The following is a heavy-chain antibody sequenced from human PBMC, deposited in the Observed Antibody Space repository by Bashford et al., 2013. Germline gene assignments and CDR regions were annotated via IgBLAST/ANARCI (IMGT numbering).Heavy chain of an antibody. D-gene: IGHD3-10*02. CDR3: ARCSLKDLTHYYFDS. V-gene: IGHV1-2*06. CDR2: INPKSGGT. CDR1: GYTFTDYY. Sequence: ASVKVSCKTSGYTFTDYYIHWVRQAPGQGLEWMGRINPKSGGTNDAQRFEGRVTMTRDTSISTVYMELGRLRSDDTAIYYCARCSLKDLTHYYFDSWGQGTLVTVSS. J-gene: IGHJ4*02.